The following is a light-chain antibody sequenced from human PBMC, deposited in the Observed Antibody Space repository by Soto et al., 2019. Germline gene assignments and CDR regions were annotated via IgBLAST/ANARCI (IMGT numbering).Light chain of an antibody. CDR3: SSYADNAVV. J-gene: IGLJ2*01. V-gene: IGLV2-8*01. Sequence: QSALTQPPSASGSPGQSVTISCTGTSSDVGGYNYVSWYQQHPGKAPKLIMSEVSTRPSGVPDRFSGSTAGNPASLTVSGLQGEDEDDYYCSSYADNAVVFGGGTKVTVL. CDR1: SSDVGGYNY. CDR2: EVS.